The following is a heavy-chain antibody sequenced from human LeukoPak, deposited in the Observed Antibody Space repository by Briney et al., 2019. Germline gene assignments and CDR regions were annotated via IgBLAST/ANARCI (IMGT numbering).Heavy chain of an antibody. CDR1: GFTFSYYQ. V-gene: IGHV3-48*03. CDR3: TRNGDGHFDY. J-gene: IGHJ4*02. Sequence: QSGGSLRLSCAASGFTFSYYQMNWVRQAPGKGLEWVSFISGSGDRLHYADSVKGRFTISRDNAKNSLYLQMNSLRVEDTAVYYCTRNGDGHFDYWVQGTLLTVSS. CDR2: ISGSGDRL. D-gene: IGHD7-27*01.